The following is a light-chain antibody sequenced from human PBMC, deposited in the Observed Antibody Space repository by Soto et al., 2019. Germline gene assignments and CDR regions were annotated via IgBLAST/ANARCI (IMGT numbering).Light chain of an antibody. Sequence: EIVMTQSPATLSVSPGERATLSCRASQSVSSNLGWYQQKPGQAPRLLIYDASTRASGIRARFSGSGCGTEFTLTISSLQSEDFAVYYCQQYNNWPYTFGQGNKLEIK. CDR2: DAS. V-gene: IGKV3-15*01. CDR1: QSVSSN. CDR3: QQYNNWPYT. J-gene: IGKJ2*01.